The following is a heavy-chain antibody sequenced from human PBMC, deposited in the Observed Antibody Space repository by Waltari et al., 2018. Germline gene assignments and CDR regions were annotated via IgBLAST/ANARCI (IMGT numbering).Heavy chain of an antibody. CDR1: GGSISSSSYY. CDR2: SYYSGST. CDR3: ARVDSGSYKENWFDP. V-gene: IGHV4-39*07. D-gene: IGHD1-26*01. J-gene: IGHJ5*02. Sequence: QLQLQESGPGLVKPSETLSLTCTVSGGSISSSSYYWGWIRQPPGKGLEWIGSSYYSGSTYYNPSLKSRVTISVDTSKNQFSLKLRSVTAADTAVYYCARVDSGSYKENWFDPWGQGTLVTVSS.